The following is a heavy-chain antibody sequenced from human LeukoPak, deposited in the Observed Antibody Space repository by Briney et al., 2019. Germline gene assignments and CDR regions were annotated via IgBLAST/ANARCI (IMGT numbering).Heavy chain of an antibody. V-gene: IGHV4-30-4*01. Sequence: SQTLSLTCTVSGGSISSGDYYWSWIRQPAGKGLEWIGYIYYSGSTYYNPSLKSRVTISVDTSKNQFSLKLSSVTAADTAVYYCARRMVTGYNWFDPWGQGTLVTVSS. CDR3: ARRMVTGYNWFDP. CDR2: IYYSGST. CDR1: GGSISSGDYY. D-gene: IGHD2-21*02. J-gene: IGHJ5*02.